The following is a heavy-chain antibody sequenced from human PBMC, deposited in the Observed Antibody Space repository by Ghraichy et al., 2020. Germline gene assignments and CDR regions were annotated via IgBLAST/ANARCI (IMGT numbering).Heavy chain of an antibody. D-gene: IGHD3-10*01. Sequence: ESLNISCAASGFTFSSYSMNWVRQAPGKGLEWVSYISSSSSTIYYADSVKGRFTISRDNAKNSLYLQMNSLRDEDTAVYYCAASLYMGRENWGQGTLVTVSS. CDR2: ISSSSSTI. CDR3: AASLYMGREN. V-gene: IGHV3-48*02. J-gene: IGHJ4*02. CDR1: GFTFSSYS.